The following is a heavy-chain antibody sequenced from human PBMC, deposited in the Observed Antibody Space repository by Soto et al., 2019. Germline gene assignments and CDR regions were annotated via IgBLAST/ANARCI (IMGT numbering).Heavy chain of an antibody. V-gene: IGHV4-39*01. CDR2: IYYSGST. D-gene: IGHD2-2*01. Sequence: SETLSLTCTVSGGSISSSSYYWGWIRQPPGKGLEWIGSIYYSGSTYYNPSLKSRVTISVDTSKNQFSLKLSSVTAADTAVYYCARSFLHIVVVPAAMPGPFDYWGQGTLVTVSS. CDR1: GGSISSSSYY. J-gene: IGHJ4*02. CDR3: ARSFLHIVVVPAAMPGPFDY.